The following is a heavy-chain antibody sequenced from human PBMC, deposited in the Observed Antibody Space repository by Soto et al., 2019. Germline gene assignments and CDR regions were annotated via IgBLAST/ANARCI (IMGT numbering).Heavy chain of an antibody. J-gene: IGHJ4*01. CDR2: INPYNGNT. V-gene: IGHV1-18*01. CDR3: GRDLAAAGPIDY. CDR1: GYTFTSYS. D-gene: IGHD6-13*01. Sequence: QVQLVQSGAEVKKPGASVKVSCKASGYTFTSYSISWVRQAPGQGLEWMGWINPYNGNTNYAQKLQGRVTMTTDTSTKTAYIGLRSLRSDDTAVSSCGRDLAAAGPIDYWGQGTLVTVSS.